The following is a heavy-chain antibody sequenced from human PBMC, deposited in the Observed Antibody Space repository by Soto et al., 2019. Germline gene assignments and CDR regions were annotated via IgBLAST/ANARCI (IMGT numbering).Heavy chain of an antibody. D-gene: IGHD3-22*01. CDR1: GFTISSYE. J-gene: IGHJ4*01. Sequence: PGGALRLSGAASGFTISSYEMKWVRQAPGKGLEWVSYISSSGSTIYYADSVKGRFTISRDNAKNSLYLQMNSLRAGDTAVYYCASRWLRILATVNWGQGALVTVSS. CDR3: ASRWLRILATVN. V-gene: IGHV3-48*03. CDR2: ISSSGSTI.